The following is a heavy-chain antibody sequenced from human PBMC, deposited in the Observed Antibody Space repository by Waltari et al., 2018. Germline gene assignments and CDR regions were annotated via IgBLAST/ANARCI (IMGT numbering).Heavy chain of an antibody. D-gene: IGHD1-26*01. Sequence: QVQLVQSGAEVKKPGSSVKVSCKASGGTFSSYAISWVRQAPGQGLEWMGRIIPIFGTANYVQKFQGRVTITADKSTSTAYMERSSLRSEDTAVYYCARGREQGYFNYWGQGTLVTVSS. V-gene: IGHV1-69*08. CDR1: GGTFSSYA. CDR2: IIPIFGTA. CDR3: ARGREQGYFNY. J-gene: IGHJ4*02.